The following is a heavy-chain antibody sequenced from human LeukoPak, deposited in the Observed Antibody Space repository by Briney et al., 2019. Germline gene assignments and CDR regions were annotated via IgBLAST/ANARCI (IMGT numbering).Heavy chain of an antibody. V-gene: IGHV1-69*13. CDR2: IIPIFGTA. CDR1: GSTFSSYA. J-gene: IGHJ4*02. Sequence: GASVKVSCKASGSTFSSYAISWVRQAPGQGLEWMGGIIPIFGTANYAQKFQGRVTITADESTSTAYMELSSLRSEDTAVYYCARGGADYYGSGSYVYWGQGTLVTVSS. CDR3: ARGGADYYGSGSYVY. D-gene: IGHD3-10*01.